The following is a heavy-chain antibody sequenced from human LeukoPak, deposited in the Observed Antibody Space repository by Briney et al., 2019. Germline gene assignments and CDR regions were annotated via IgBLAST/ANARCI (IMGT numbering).Heavy chain of an antibody. CDR3: ATQIFGVVRVY. J-gene: IGHJ4*02. CDR1: GGSISSSSYY. V-gene: IGHV4-39*01. CDR2: IYYSGST. D-gene: IGHD3-3*01. Sequence: SETLSLTCTVSGGSISSSSYYWGWIRQPPGKGLEWIGSIYYSGSTYYNPSLKSRVTISVDTSKNQFSLKPSSVTAADAAVYYCATQIFGVVRVYWGQGTLVTVSS.